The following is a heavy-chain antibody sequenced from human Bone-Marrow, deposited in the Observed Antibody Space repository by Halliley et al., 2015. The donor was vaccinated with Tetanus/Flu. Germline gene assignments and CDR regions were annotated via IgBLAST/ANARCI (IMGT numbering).Heavy chain of an antibody. CDR3: ARYEPAAGYFDS. D-gene: IGHD2-15*01. CDR2: IYYMGTT. V-gene: IGHV4-31*03. Sequence: TLSLTCSVTGGSISSRGFYWTWIRHLPGMGLEWLGYIYYMGTTNYSPSLKSRLNISVDTSKNQFSLSLHSVTAADTAVYFCARYEPAAGYFDSWGQGTLVTVSS. CDR1: GGSISSRGFY. J-gene: IGHJ4*02.